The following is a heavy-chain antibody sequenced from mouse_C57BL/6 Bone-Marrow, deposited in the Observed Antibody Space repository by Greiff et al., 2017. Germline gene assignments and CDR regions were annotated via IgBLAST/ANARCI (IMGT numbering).Heavy chain of an antibody. Sequence: QVQLQPGAELVKPGASVKLSCKASGYTFTSYWMHWVKQRPGQGLEWIGMIHPNSGSTNYNEKFKSKATLTVDKSSSTAYMQLSSLTSEDSAVYYCARKGYYLFAYWGQGTLVTVSA. CDR1: GYTFTSYW. V-gene: IGHV1-64*01. D-gene: IGHD2-12*01. CDR3: ARKGYYLFAY. J-gene: IGHJ3*01. CDR2: IHPNSGST.